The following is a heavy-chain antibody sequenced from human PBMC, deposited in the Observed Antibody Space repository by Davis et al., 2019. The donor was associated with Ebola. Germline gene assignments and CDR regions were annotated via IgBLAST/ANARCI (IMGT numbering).Heavy chain of an antibody. CDR2: INPITGGT. D-gene: IGHD3-22*01. V-gene: IGHV1-46*01. CDR1: GYRFTSYY. Sequence: ASVKVSCKASGYRFTSYYMHWVRQAPGQGIEWMGIINPITGGTSYAQNFQVRVNMTRDTSTSTVYMELSSLRSEDTAVYYCAREGGRYYDSSGYFFDIWGQGTMVKVSS. CDR3: AREGGRYYDSSGYFFDI. J-gene: IGHJ3*02.